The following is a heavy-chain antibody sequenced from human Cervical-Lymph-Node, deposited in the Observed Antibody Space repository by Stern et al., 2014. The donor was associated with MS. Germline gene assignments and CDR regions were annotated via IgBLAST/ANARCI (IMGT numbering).Heavy chain of an antibody. CDR1: GFSLSSLG. V-gene: IGHV3-30*03. J-gene: IGHJ6*02. CDR3: MGVGVGVDV. Sequence: VQLLESGGGVVQPGRSLRLSCAASGFSLSSLGMHWVRQAPGRGLEWVAVVSFVGSNKMDGCSVKGRFSISSDNSNNTMYLQMNSLRPEDTAVYYCMGVGVGVDVWGQGTTVIVS. CDR2: VSFVGSNK.